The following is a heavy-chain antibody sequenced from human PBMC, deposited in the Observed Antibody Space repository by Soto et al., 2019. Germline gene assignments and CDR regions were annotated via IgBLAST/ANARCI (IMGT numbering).Heavy chain of an antibody. V-gene: IGHV1-69*13. CDR3: ALNIAAAVYYYIYGMDV. D-gene: IGHD6-13*01. Sequence: GASVKVSCKASGGTFSSYAISWVRQAPGQGLEWMGGTIPIFGTANYAQKFQGRVTITADESTSTAYMELSSLRSEDTAVYYCALNIAAAVYYYIYGMDVWGQGTTVTV. CDR2: TIPIFGTA. J-gene: IGHJ6*02. CDR1: GGTFSSYA.